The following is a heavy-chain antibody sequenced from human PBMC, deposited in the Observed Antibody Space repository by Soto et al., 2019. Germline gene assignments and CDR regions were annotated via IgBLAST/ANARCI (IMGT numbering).Heavy chain of an antibody. V-gene: IGHV1-3*01. Sequence: QVQFVQSGAEVKKPGASVKVSCKASGYIFNNYAINWVRQAPGQRLEWMGWINAGNGNTKSSQKFQDRVTITRDTSAATAYMELTSLRSEDTAVYYCARDRGGGDFVDYWGQGTLVTVSS. CDR2: INAGNGNT. CDR3: ARDRGGGDFVDY. J-gene: IGHJ4*02. D-gene: IGHD3-16*01. CDR1: GYIFNNYA.